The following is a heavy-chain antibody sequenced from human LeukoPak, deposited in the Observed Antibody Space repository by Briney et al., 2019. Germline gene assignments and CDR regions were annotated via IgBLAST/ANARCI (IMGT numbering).Heavy chain of an antibody. D-gene: IGHD2-15*01. CDR1: GFTFSSYA. CDR2: ISGSGGST. J-gene: IGHJ1*01. CDR3: ARGYCSGGSCYGKYFQH. V-gene: IGHV3-23*01. Sequence: GGSLRLSCAASGFTFSSYAMSWVRQAPGKGLEWVSVISGSGGSTYYADSVKGRFTISRDNSKNTLYLQMNSLRAEDTAVYYCARGYCSGGSCYGKYFQHWGQGTLVTVSS.